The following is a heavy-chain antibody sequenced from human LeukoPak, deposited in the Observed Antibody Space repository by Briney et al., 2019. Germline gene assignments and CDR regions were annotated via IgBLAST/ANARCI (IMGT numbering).Heavy chain of an antibody. CDR2: INPNSGGT. Sequence: GASVKVSCKASGYTFTGYYMHWVRQAPGQGLEWMGWINPNSGGTNYAQKFQGRVTMTRDTSISTAYMELSRLRSDDTAVYYCARDLFTAVAGNDYWGQGTLVTVSS. CDR1: GYTFTGYY. V-gene: IGHV1-2*02. J-gene: IGHJ4*02. CDR3: ARDLFTAVAGNDY. D-gene: IGHD6-19*01.